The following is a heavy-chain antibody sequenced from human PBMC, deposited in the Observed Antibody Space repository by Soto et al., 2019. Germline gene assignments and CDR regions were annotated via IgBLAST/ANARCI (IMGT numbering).Heavy chain of an antibody. CDR3: ARSVTR. Sequence: SETLSLTCTVSGDSISSGDYYWSWIRQPPGKGLEWIGCIYYSGNTYYNPSLKRRFSISVDTSKNQFSLQLSSVTAADTAVYYCARSVTRWGQGTLVTVSS. J-gene: IGHJ4*02. CDR2: IYYSGNT. CDR1: GDSISSGDYY. D-gene: IGHD3-16*02. V-gene: IGHV4-30-4*01.